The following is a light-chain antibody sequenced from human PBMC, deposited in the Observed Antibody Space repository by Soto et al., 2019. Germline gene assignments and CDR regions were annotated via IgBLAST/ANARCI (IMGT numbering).Light chain of an antibody. J-gene: IGKJ4*01. CDR3: QQYNNWPPLT. CDR1: QSVSSN. Sequence: EIVMTQSPATLSVSPGERATLSCRASQSVSSNLAWYQQKPGQAPRLLIYDASTRATGIPARFSGSGSGTDFTLTISSLQSEDFAVYYCQQYNNWPPLTFGGGTKVKIK. CDR2: DAS. V-gene: IGKV3-15*01.